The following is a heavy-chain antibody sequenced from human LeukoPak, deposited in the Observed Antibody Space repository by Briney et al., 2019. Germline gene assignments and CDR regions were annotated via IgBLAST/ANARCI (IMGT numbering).Heavy chain of an antibody. CDR2: MYPTGNT. V-gene: IGHV4-4*07. CDR3: ARLKFYDSTGYSPGYYMDV. Sequence: SDPLSLTCSVSGGAIISYYWSWIRQPAGKGREGIGRMYPTGNTDYNPSLKTRVTMSTDLSKKQFSLRLRSVTAADTAVYYCARLKFYDSTGYSPGYYMDVWGKGTAVTVSS. D-gene: IGHD3-22*01. CDR1: GGAIISYY. J-gene: IGHJ6*03.